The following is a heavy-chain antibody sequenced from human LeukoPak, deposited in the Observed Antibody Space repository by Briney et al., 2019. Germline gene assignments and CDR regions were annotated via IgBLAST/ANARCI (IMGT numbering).Heavy chain of an antibody. Sequence: ASVKVSCKASGYTFTGYYMHWVRQAPGQGLEWMGWINPNSGGTSYAQKFQGRVTMSRDTSITTAYMELSSLTSGDMAVYYCARGSPAAPNAFDIWGQGTVVTVSS. D-gene: IGHD6-6*01. CDR1: GYTFTGYY. CDR2: INPNSGGT. CDR3: ARGSPAAPNAFDI. J-gene: IGHJ3*02. V-gene: IGHV1-2*02.